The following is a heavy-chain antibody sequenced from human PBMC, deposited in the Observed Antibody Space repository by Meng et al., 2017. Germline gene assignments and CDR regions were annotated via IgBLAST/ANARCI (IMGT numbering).Heavy chain of an antibody. V-gene: IGHV7-4-1*02. J-gene: IGHJ5*02. CDR1: GYTFTSYA. CDR3: ARLVAGTFGQLFDP. D-gene: IGHD2-15*01. CDR2: INTNTGNP. Sequence: VPLGQAGSELKKPGASVKVSCKASGYTFTSYAMNWVRQAPGQGLEWMGWINTNTGNPTYAQGFTGRFVFSLDTSVSTAYLQISSLKAEDTAVYYCARLVAGTFGQLFDPWGQGTLVTVSS.